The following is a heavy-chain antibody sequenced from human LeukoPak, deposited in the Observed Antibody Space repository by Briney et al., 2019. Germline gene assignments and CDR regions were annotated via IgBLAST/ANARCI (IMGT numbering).Heavy chain of an antibody. V-gene: IGHV1-2*02. CDR3: ARGVVAATQYNWFDP. CDR1: GYTFTGYY. J-gene: IGHJ5*02. Sequence: ASVKVSCKASGYTFTGYYMHWVRQAPGQGLEWMGWINYNSGGTSYAKKFQGRVTMHRDTSISTAYMEVSRLRSDDTDVYYCARGVVAATQYNWFDPWGQGTLVTVSS. D-gene: IGHD2-15*01. CDR2: INYNSGGT.